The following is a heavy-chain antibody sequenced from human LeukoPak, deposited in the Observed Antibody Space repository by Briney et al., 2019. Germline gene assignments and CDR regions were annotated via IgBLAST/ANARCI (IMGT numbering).Heavy chain of an antibody. Sequence: GGSLRLSCAASGFTFSNYGMHCVRQAPGKGLEWVALIWNDGINKYEADSVKGRFTISRDNSKNTLYLQMNSLRADDTGVYYYARVVADYVEVVIDYWGQGTLVSVTS. CDR3: ARVVADYVEVVIDY. V-gene: IGHV3-33*01. J-gene: IGHJ4*02. CDR1: GFTFSNYG. CDR2: IWNDGINK. D-gene: IGHD4-17*01.